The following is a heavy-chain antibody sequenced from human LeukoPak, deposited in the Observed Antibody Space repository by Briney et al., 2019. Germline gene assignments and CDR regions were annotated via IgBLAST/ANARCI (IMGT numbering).Heavy chain of an antibody. V-gene: IGHV3-21*01. CDR1: GFTFSSYS. D-gene: IGHD3-10*01. CDR3: ALEVDYGSGSYSEVDY. J-gene: IGHJ4*02. CDR2: ISSSSSYI. Sequence: GGSLRLSCAASGFTFSSYSMNWVRQAPGKGLEWVSSISSSSSYIYYADSVKGRFTISRDNAKNSLYLQMNSLRAEDTAVYYCALEVDYGSGSYSEVDYWGQGTLVTVSS.